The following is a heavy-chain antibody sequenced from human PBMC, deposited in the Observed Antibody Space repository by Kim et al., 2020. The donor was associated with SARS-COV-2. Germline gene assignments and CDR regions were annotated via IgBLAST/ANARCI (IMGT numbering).Heavy chain of an antibody. D-gene: IGHD5-18*01. Sequence: NPSLKSRVTISVDTSKNQFSLKLSSVTAADTAVYYCARGTMDTAMVDFDYWGQGTLVTVSS. J-gene: IGHJ4*02. CDR3: ARGTMDTAMVDFDY. V-gene: IGHV4-59*09.